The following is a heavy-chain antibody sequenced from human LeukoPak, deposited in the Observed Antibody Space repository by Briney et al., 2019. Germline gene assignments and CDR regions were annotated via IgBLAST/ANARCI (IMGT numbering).Heavy chain of an antibody. V-gene: IGHV3-33*01. CDR2: IWYDGTNK. J-gene: IGHJ6*02. Sequence: PGGSLRLSCAASGFTFRSYVMHGVGQAPGKGLEWVAVIWYDGTNKYYADSVKGRFTISRDNSKNTLHLQMNSLRAEDTAVYYCARDLGDYVSYGMDVWGQGTTVTVSS. D-gene: IGHD4-17*01. CDR3: ARDLGDYVSYGMDV. CDR1: GFTFRSYV.